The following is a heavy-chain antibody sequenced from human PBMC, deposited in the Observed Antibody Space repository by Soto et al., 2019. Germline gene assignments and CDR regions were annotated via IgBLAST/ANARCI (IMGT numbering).Heavy chain of an antibody. V-gene: IGHV3-23*01. Sequence: PGGSLRLSCAASGFTFSSYAMNWVRQAPGKGLEWVSVISGSGDSTYYAESVKGRFTISRDNSKNTLYLQMNSLRAEDTAVYYCARRSSGWYFDYWGQGTLVTVSS. D-gene: IGHD6-19*01. J-gene: IGHJ4*02. CDR1: GFTFSSYA. CDR3: ARRSSGWYFDY. CDR2: ISGSGDST.